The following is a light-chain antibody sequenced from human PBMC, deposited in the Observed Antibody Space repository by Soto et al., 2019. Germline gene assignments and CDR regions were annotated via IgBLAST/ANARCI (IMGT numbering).Light chain of an antibody. J-gene: IGKJ1*01. V-gene: IGKV3-11*01. CDR2: GAS. Sequence: EVVLTQSPATLSLSPGERATLSCRASETVRTFVDWYQQKPGQAPRLLIYGASNRATGIPARFSGSGSGTDFTLTISTLEPEDFAVYYCQQHSHWPPWTFGQGTRVEI. CDR3: QQHSHWPPWT. CDR1: ETVRTF.